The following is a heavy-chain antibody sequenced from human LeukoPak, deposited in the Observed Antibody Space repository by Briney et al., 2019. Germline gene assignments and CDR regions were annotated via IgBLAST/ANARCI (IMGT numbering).Heavy chain of an antibody. J-gene: IGHJ6*03. CDR1: GGSFSDYS. V-gene: IGHV4-34*01. D-gene: IGHD5-18*01. Sequence: PSETLFLTCAVYGGSFSDYSWTWIRQPPGKGLEYIGEINPSGGTNHNPSLMSRVSMSVDTSKNQISLRVSSVTAGDTAVYYCARVGYRYSINDWSRIGLGAYPSKYYYYMDVWGKGTTVTVSS. CDR2: INPSGGT. CDR3: ARVGYRYSINDWSRIGLGAYPSKYYYYMDV.